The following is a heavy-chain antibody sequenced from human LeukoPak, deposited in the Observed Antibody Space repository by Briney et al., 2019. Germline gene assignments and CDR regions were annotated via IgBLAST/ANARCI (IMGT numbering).Heavy chain of an antibody. D-gene: IGHD4-17*01. Sequence: GGSLRLSCVASGLAFSSFAMSWVRQAPGKGLEWVSSISSRHLTTYYTDSVKGRFTISRDNSKNTLYLQMNSLRAEDTAVYYCTKDPNGDYVGAFDPWGQGTLVTVSS. CDR1: GLAFSSFA. CDR3: TKDPNGDYVGAFDP. V-gene: IGHV3-23*01. J-gene: IGHJ5*02. CDR2: ISSRHLTT.